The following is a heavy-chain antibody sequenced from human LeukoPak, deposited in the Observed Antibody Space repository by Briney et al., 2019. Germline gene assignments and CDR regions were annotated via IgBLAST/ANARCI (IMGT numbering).Heavy chain of an antibody. CDR1: GGSISSSSYY. J-gene: IGHJ6*03. CDR3: ARDRGDTAFYYYYMDV. V-gene: IGHV4-39*07. CDR2: IYYSGST. Sequence: SETLSLTCTVSGGSISSSSYYWGWIRQPPGKGLEWIGSIYYSGSTYYNPSLKSRVTISVDTSKNQFSLKLSSVTAADTAVYYCARDRGDTAFYYYYMDVWGKGTTVTVSS. D-gene: IGHD5-18*01.